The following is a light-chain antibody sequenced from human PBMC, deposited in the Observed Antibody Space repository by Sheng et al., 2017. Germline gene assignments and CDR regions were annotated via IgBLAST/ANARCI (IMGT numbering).Light chain of an antibody. J-gene: IGLJ2*01. Sequence: YILTQPPSVSVAPGQTARMPCEGENIREKSVHWYQQKPGLAPVLVIFDDRRRPSGIPERFSGSNVGNTATLTITRVEGGDEADFYCQVWDTDSAQVIFGGGTKLSVL. CDR2: DDR. V-gene: IGLV3-21*02. CDR3: QVWDTDSAQVI. CDR1: NIREKS.